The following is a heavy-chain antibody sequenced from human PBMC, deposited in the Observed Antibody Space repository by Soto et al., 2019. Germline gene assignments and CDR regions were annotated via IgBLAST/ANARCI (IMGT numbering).Heavy chain of an antibody. CDR3: SSGPRRIGDALDV. V-gene: IGHV4-39*01. J-gene: IGHJ6*02. Sequence: TSETLSLTCTVSGDSVSNSDYYWGWVRQSPGMGLEWIGSLYYSGTTYYNPSLKSRVTISIDTSKNQFSLRLTSVAAADTAVYYCSSGPRRIGDALDVWGQGSTVTVSS. CDR1: GDSVSNSDYY. D-gene: IGHD3-16*01. CDR2: LYYSGTT.